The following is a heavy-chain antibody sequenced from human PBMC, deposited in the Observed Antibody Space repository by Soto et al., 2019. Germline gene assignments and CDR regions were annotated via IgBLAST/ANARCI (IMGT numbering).Heavy chain of an antibody. CDR1: GFTFSSYG. J-gene: IGHJ6*02. CDR3: AKDRNYDSTPGMDV. Sequence: GGSLRLSCAASGFTFSSYGMHWVRQAPGKGLEWVAVISYDGSNKYYADSVKGRFTISRDNSKNTLYLQMNSLRAEDTAVYYCAKDRNYDSTPGMDVWGQGTTVTVSS. CDR2: ISYDGSNK. D-gene: IGHD3-22*01. V-gene: IGHV3-30*18.